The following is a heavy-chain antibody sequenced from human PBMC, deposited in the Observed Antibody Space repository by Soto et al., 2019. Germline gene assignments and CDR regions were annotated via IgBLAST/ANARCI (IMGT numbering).Heavy chain of an antibody. CDR3: ARVYGGNPEGGDAFDI. D-gene: IGHD4-17*01. CDR2: INPSGGST. Sequence: QVQLVQSGAEVKKPGASVKVSCKASGYTFTSYYMHWVRQAPGQGLEWMGIINPSGGSTSYAQKFQGRVTMTRDTSTSTVYMELSSLRSEDTAVYYCARVYGGNPEGGDAFDIWGQGTMVTVSS. CDR1: GYTFTSYY. V-gene: IGHV1-46*01. J-gene: IGHJ3*02.